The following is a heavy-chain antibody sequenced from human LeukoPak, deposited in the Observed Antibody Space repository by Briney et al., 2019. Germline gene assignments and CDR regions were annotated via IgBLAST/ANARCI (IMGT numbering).Heavy chain of an antibody. CDR1: GDSISNSRYS. V-gene: IGHV4-30-4*08. J-gene: IGHJ4*02. D-gene: IGHD7-27*01. Sequence: PSETLSLTCTVSGDSISNSRYSWGWIRQPPGKGLEWIGYIYYSGSTYYNPSLKSRVTISVDTSKNQFSLKLSSVTAADTAVYYCARLTGATHSSIPFDYWGQGTLVTVSS. CDR3: ARLTGATHSSIPFDY. CDR2: IYYSGST.